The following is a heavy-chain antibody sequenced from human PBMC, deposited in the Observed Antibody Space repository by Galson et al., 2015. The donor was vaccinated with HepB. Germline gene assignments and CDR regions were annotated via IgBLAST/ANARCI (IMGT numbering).Heavy chain of an antibody. CDR2: IWNEGDKK. J-gene: IGHJ4*02. D-gene: IGHD4-17*01. V-gene: IGHV3-33*01. Sequence: SLRLSCAASEFTFSSYGMHWVRQAPGKGLEWVAVIWNEGDKKFYADSVKGRFTISRDNSKNTLYLQMNSLRAEDTAVYYCARDRYDYGVLPGDYWGQGTRVTVAS. CDR3: ARDRYDYGVLPGDY. CDR1: EFTFSSYG.